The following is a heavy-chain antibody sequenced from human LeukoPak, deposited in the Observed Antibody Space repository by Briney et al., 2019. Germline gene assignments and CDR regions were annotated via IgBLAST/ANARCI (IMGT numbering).Heavy chain of an antibody. CDR1: GYTFTGYH. D-gene: IGHD2-8*02. Sequence: ASVKVSCKASGYTFTGYHMHWVRQAPGQGLEWMGWISPYNANTKYAQKFQGRVTMTTDTSTSTAYMELRSLRSDDTAMYYCSREGEGEDGTGHHNWYFDLWGRGTLVTVSS. J-gene: IGHJ2*01. CDR2: ISPYNANT. CDR3: SREGEGEDGTGHHNWYFDL. V-gene: IGHV1-18*04.